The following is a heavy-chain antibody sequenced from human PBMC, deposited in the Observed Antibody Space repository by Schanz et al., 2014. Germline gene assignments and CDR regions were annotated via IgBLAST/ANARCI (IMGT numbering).Heavy chain of an antibody. Sequence: EVQLVESGGGLVQPGGSLRLSCAASGFTFSSYTMKWVRQAPGGGLEWVSSISATSNFVHYAASVEGRFTLSRDNVKNSVYLQMNSLRVEDTAVYYCARDPNSVNELDYWGQGTLVTVSS. CDR2: ISATSNFV. CDR1: GFTFSSYT. D-gene: IGHD5-12*01. J-gene: IGHJ4*02. CDR3: ARDPNSVNELDY. V-gene: IGHV3-21*04.